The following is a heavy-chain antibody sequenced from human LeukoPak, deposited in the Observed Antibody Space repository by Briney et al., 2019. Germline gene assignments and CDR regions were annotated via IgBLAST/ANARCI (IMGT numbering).Heavy chain of an antibody. CDR1: GFTFSSYA. CDR3: AKDRKVAGSMDY. Sequence: GGSLRLSCAASGFTFSSYAMSWVREAPGKGLEWGSAISGSGGSTYYADSVKGRFTISRDNSKNTLYLQMNSLRAEDTAVYHCAKDRKVAGSMDYWGQGPLVTVSS. J-gene: IGHJ4*02. V-gene: IGHV3-23*01. D-gene: IGHD6-19*01. CDR2: ISGSGGST.